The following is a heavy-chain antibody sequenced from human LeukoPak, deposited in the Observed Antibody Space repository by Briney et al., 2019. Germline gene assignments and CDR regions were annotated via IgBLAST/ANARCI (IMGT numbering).Heavy chain of an antibody. V-gene: IGHV4-59*08. J-gene: IGHJ4*02. D-gene: IGHD2-15*01. CDR2: MYHTGHT. CDR1: GGSIGNYY. CDR3: ARHPFATPFDY. Sequence: PSETLSLTCNVSGGSIGNYYWSWIRQPPGKGLEWIGYMYHTGHTMYNSSLKSRVTMSLDTSKNHFSLRLSSVTAADTAVYYCARHPFATPFDYWGPGTLVTVSS.